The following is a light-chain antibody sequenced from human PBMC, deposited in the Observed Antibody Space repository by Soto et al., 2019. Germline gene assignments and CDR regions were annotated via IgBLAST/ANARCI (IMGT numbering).Light chain of an antibody. V-gene: IGKV3-20*01. CDR2: GAS. J-gene: IGKJ1*01. CDR3: QQYGSSPT. CDR1: QSVISNY. Sequence: EIVLTQSPGTLSLSPGERATLSCRASQSVISNYLAWYQQKPGLAPRLLIYGASSRATGNPDRFSGSGSGTDFTLTISRLEPEDFAVYYCQQYGSSPTFGQGTKVEIK.